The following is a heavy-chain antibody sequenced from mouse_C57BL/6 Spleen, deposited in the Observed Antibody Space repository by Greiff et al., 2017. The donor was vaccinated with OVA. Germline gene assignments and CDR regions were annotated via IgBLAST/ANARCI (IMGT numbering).Heavy chain of an antibody. CDR1: GYTFTDYE. Sequence: QVQLQQSGAELVRPGASVTLSCKASGYTFTDYEMHWVKQTPVHGLEWIGAIDPETGGTAYNQKFKGKAILTADKSSSTAYMELRSLTSEDSAVYYCTRTGTSWCAYWGQGTLVTVSA. CDR3: TRTGTSWCAY. J-gene: IGHJ3*01. D-gene: IGHD4-1*01. V-gene: IGHV1-15*01. CDR2: IDPETGGT.